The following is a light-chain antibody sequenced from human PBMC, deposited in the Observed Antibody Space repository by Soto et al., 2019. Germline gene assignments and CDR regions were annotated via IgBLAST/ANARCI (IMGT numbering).Light chain of an antibody. J-gene: IGLJ3*02. CDR1: SSDVGGYNY. V-gene: IGLV2-14*01. CDR2: DVS. Sequence: QSALTQPASVSGSPGQSITISCTGTSSDVGGYNYVSWYQQHPGKAPKLMIYDVSNRPSGVSNRFSGSKSGNTTSLTISGFQAEDEAEYCCSSYTTISTLEVFGGGTQLTVL. CDR3: SSYTTISTLEV.